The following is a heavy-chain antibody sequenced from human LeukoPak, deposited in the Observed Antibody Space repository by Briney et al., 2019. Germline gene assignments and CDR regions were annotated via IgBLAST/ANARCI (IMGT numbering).Heavy chain of an antibody. Sequence: SETLSLTCAVSGDSISNTNYHWGWIRQPPGKGLEWIGTIYHSGTTYYNPSLKSRVTISVDTSNNQFSLNLRSVTAADTAVYYCARVTAMPFDYWGQGILVTVSS. CDR1: GDSISNTNYH. D-gene: IGHD5-18*01. V-gene: IGHV4-39*07. CDR3: ARVTAMPFDY. CDR2: IYHSGTT. J-gene: IGHJ4*02.